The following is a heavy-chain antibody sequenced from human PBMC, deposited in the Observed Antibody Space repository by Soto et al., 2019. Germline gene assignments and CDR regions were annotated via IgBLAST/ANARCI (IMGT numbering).Heavy chain of an antibody. J-gene: IGHJ4*02. CDR1: GYTIISYG. Sequence: VASVKVSCKASGYTIISYGISWVRQAPGQGLEWMGWIGAYSGNTNYVQKFQGRVTMTTDTSTSTAYMELRSLRSDDSAVYFCASGGSYYRPFDYWGQGTLVTVSS. CDR3: ASGGSYYRPFDY. CDR2: IGAYSGNT. D-gene: IGHD1-26*01. V-gene: IGHV1-18*01.